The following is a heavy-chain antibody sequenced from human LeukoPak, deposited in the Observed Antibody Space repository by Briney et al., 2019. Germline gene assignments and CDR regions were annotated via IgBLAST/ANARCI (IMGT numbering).Heavy chain of an antibody. CDR2: IWYDGNSK. D-gene: IGHD2-8*01. V-gene: IGHV3-33*06. J-gene: IGHJ4*02. CDR3: AKDLINFDY. Sequence: GGSLRLSCAASGFIFSSYGMHWVRQAPGKGLEWVAVIWYDGNSKYYADSVKGRFTISRDNSKNTLYLQMNSLRAEDTAVYYCAKDLINFDYWGQGTLVTVSS. CDR1: GFIFSSYG.